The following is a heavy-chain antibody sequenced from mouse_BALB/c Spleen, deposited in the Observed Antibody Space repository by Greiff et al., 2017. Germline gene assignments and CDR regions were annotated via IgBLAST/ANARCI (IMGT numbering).Heavy chain of an antibody. D-gene: IGHD1-1*01. CDR3: ARRGATVDY. Sequence: QVQLQQSGAELMKPGASVKISCKATGYTFSSYWLEWVKQRPGHGLEWIGAILPGSGSTNYNEKFKGKATFTAGTSSNTACMQLSGLTSEDSAVYYCARRGATVDYWGQGTTLTVSS. CDR2: ILPGSGST. CDR1: GYTFSSYW. V-gene: IGHV1-9*01. J-gene: IGHJ2*01.